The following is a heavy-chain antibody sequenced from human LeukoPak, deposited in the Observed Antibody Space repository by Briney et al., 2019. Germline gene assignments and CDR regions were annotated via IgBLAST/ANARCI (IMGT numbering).Heavy chain of an antibody. CDR2: ITGDGGGT. V-gene: IGHV3-23*01. J-gene: IGHJ4*02. Sequence: PGDSLRLSCAASGFTFRNYVMSWVRQTPGKGLEWVSAITGDGGGTNHADSVKGRFTISRDNSKSTLYLQMNSLRADDTAIYYCAKEASSGNFVTIDCWGQGALVTVSS. CDR3: AKEASSGNFVTIDC. CDR1: GFTFRNYV. D-gene: IGHD1-26*01.